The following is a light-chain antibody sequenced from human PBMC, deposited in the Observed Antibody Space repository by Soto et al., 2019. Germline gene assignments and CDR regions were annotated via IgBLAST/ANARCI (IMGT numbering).Light chain of an antibody. Sequence: QSALTQPASVSGSPGQSITISCTGTSSDVGGYNYVSWYQQHPGKAPKPMIYDVSNRPSGVSDRFSGSKSGNTASLTISGLQAEDEADYYCGSYASGSSEVFGTGTKVTVL. CDR1: SSDVGGYNY. CDR2: DVS. CDR3: GSYASGSSEV. V-gene: IGLV2-14*01. J-gene: IGLJ1*01.